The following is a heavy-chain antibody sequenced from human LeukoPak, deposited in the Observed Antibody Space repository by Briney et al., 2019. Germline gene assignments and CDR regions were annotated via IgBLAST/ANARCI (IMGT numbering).Heavy chain of an antibody. Sequence: ASVKVSCKASGYTFLSYGVNWVRQAPGQGLEWMGWISAYNGNTNYAQTLQDRVTMTTCTSTSTAYMELRTLRSDDTALYYCAREPSGGRVGAPGGPFDYWGQGTLVTVSS. CDR3: AREPSGGRVGAPGGPFDY. CDR2: ISAYNGNT. CDR1: GYTFLSYG. D-gene: IGHD1-26*01. V-gene: IGHV1-18*01. J-gene: IGHJ4*02.